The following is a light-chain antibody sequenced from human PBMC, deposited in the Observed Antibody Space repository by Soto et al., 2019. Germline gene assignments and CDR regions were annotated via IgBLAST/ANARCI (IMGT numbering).Light chain of an antibody. V-gene: IGLV2-14*01. Sequence: QSALTQPASVSGSPGQSITISCPGTSSDVGGYNYVSWYQQHPGKAPKLMIYEVSNRPSGVSNRFSGSKSGNTASLTISGLQAEDEADYYCSSYTGSSTRYVFGTGTKVTVL. CDR2: EVS. CDR3: SSYTGSSTRYV. J-gene: IGLJ1*01. CDR1: SSDVGGYNY.